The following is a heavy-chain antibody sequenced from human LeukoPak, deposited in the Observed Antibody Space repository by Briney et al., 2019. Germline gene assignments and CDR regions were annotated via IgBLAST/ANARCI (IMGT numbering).Heavy chain of an antibody. CDR3: ARVGLGAANCSGGSCYYYYYGMDV. CDR1: GGSFSGYY. D-gene: IGHD2-15*01. Sequence: SETLSLTCAVYGGSFSGYYWSWIRQPPGKGLEWIGEINHSGSTNYNPSLKSRVTISVDTSKNQFSLKLSSVTAADTAVYYCARVGLGAANCSGGSCYYYYYGMDVWAKGPRSPSPQ. J-gene: IGHJ6*04. CDR2: INHSGST. V-gene: IGHV4-34*01.